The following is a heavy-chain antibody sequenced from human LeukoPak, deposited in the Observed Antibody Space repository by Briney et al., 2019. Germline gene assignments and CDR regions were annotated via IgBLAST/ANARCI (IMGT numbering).Heavy chain of an antibody. CDR3: ARGRGGYNMPPGY. V-gene: IGHV4-59*02. J-gene: IGHJ4*02. D-gene: IGHD5-24*01. CDR1: GGFATYYG. CDR2: VYNSGTT. Sequence: SETLSLTCTVSGGFATYYGWSWIRQPPGKGLEWIGFVYNSGTTNYNPSLKSRVTISVDTSKNQFSLKLSSVTAADTAVYYCARGRGGYNMPPGYWGQGTLVTVSS.